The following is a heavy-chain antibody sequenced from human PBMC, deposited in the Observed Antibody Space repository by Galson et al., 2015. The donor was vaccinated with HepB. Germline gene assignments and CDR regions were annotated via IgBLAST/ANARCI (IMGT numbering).Heavy chain of an antibody. CDR1: GGTFSSYA. D-gene: IGHD6-13*01. CDR3: AKDSSSSWYENRFFPFDY. Sequence: SVKVSCKASGGTFSSYAISWVRQAPGQGLEWMGGIIPIFGTANYAQKFQGRVTITADESTSTAYMELSSLRSEDTALYYCAKDSSSSWYENRFFPFDYWGQGTLVTVSS. V-gene: IGHV1-69*13. CDR2: IIPIFGTA. J-gene: IGHJ4*02.